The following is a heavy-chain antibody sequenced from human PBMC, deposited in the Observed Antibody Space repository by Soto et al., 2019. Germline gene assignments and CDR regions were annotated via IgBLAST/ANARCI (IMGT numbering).Heavy chain of an antibody. V-gene: IGHV1-69*12. CDR1: GGTFSSYA. D-gene: IGHD2-21*02. J-gene: IGHJ6*02. CDR2: IIPIFGTA. CDR3: ASQTRIVVVTARGGGDYYYYGMDV. Sequence: QVQLVQSGAEVKKPGSSVKVSCKASGGTFSSYAISWVRQAPGQGLEWMGGIIPIFGTANYAQKFQGRVTITADESTSTAYMELSSLRSEDTAVYYCASQTRIVVVTARGGGDYYYYGMDVWGQGTTDTVSS.